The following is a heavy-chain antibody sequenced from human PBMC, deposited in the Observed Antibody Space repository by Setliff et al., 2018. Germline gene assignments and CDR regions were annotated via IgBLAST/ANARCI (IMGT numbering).Heavy chain of an antibody. D-gene: IGHD3-22*01. CDR3: ARGRGYYYDSSGSSLDY. CDR1: GGSFSGYY. V-gene: IGHV4-34*01. Sequence: LSLTCAVYGGSFSGYYWSWIRQPPGKGLEWIGEINHSGSTNYNPSLKSRVTISVDTPKNQFSLKLSSVTAADTAVYYCARGRGYYYDSSGSSLDYWGQGTLVTVSS. J-gene: IGHJ4*02. CDR2: INHSGST.